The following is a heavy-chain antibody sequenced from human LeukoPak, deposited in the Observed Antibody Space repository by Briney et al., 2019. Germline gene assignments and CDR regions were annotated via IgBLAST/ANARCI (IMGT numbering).Heavy chain of an antibody. CDR1: GFTFSNHW. CDR3: ARVRAGLSAGYYYYMDV. J-gene: IGHJ6*03. D-gene: IGHD3-10*01. Sequence: GGSLRLSCAASGFTFSNHWMSWVRQAPGKGLEWVANIKQDGSEKYYVDSVKGRFTISRDNVKNSLSLQMNSLRAEDTAVYYCARVRAGLSAGYYYYMDVWGKGTTVTVSS. CDR2: IKQDGSEK. V-gene: IGHV3-7*01.